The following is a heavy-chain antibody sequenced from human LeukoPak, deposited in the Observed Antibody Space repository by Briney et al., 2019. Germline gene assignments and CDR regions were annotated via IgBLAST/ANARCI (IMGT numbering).Heavy chain of an antibody. V-gene: IGHV3-30*02. Sequence: GGSLRLSCAASGFTFSSYGMHWVRQAPGKGLEWVAFIRNDGSNKYYADSVKGRFTISRDNSKNTLYLQMNSLRAEDTAVYYCAKDLRFGSGGGTFDPWGQGTLVTVSS. D-gene: IGHD3-10*01. CDR2: IRNDGSNK. CDR1: GFTFSSYG. CDR3: AKDLRFGSGGGTFDP. J-gene: IGHJ5*02.